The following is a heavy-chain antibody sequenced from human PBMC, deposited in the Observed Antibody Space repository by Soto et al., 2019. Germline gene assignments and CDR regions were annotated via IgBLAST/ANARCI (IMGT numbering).Heavy chain of an antibody. CDR3: TIDGTLCWFGH. CDR1: GHRFTDLT. V-gene: IGHV1-24*01. Sequence: QVQLIQSGPEVKKPGASVKVSCRVSGHRFTDLTVHWVRQAPGEGREWMGGFDRAEGEIIYAQKFQGRVTLTEGTSRDTAYIELNSLTSDDTAVYYCTIDGTLCWFGHWGHGTMVFVSS. CDR2: FDRAEGEI. J-gene: IGHJ5*02.